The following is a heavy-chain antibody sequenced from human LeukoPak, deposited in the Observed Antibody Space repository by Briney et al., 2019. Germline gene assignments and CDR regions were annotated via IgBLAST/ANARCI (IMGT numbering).Heavy chain of an antibody. V-gene: IGHV3-23*01. J-gene: IGHJ4*02. CDR1: GFTFSSYA. D-gene: IGHD3-22*01. Sequence: GGSLRLSCAASGFTFSSYAVSWVRQAPGKGLEWVSAISGSGGSTYYADSVKGRFTISRDNSKNTLYLQMNSLRAEDTAVYYCAKGLVVGHTMIVVVALDYWGQGTLVTVSS. CDR3: AKGLVVGHTMIVVVALDY. CDR2: ISGSGGST.